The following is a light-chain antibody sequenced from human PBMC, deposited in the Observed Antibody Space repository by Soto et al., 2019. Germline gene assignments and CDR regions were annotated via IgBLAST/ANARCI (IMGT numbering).Light chain of an antibody. Sequence: DIQMTQSPSTLSASVGDRVTITCRASQSISSWLAWYQQKPGKAPKLLIYKASSLESGVPSRFSGSGSGTEFTLTISSLQPDDFATYYCQQYNSDVFTFGPGTTVDIK. CDR1: QSISSW. V-gene: IGKV1-5*03. J-gene: IGKJ3*01. CDR2: KAS. CDR3: QQYNSDVFT.